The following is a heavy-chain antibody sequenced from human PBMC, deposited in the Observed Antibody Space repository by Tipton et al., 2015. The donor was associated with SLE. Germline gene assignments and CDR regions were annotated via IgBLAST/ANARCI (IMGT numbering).Heavy chain of an antibody. CDR3: ARDPGSGDY. J-gene: IGHJ4*02. V-gene: IGHV1-69*05. CDR1: GGTFSSYA. CDR2: IIPLFAAA. D-gene: IGHD1-14*01. Sequence: QSGPEVKKPGSSVKVSCKASGGTFSSYALSWVRQAPGQGLEWLGGIIPLFAAANYAQKFQGRVTITTDESTSTAYMELSSLRSEDTAVYYCARDPGSGDYWGQGTLVTVSS.